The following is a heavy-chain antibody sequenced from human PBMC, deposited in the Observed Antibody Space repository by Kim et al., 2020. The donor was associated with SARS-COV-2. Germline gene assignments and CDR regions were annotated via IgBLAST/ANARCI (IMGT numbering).Heavy chain of an antibody. V-gene: IGHV3-30*02. D-gene: IGHD3-22*01. CDR3: ATGAMIVPELDY. J-gene: IGHJ4*02. Sequence: YADSGKGRFTISRDNSKNTLYLQMNSLRAEDTAVYYCATGAMIVPELDYWGQGTLVTVSS.